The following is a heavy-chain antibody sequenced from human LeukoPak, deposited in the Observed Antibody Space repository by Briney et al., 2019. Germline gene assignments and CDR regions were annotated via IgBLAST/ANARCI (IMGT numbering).Heavy chain of an antibody. CDR2: IRYDGSNK. CDR3: AKDTHGYNPGPFDY. V-gene: IGHV3-30*02. CDR1: GFSFSSSG. J-gene: IGHJ4*02. Sequence: PGGSLRLSCAASGFSFSSSGMHWVRQAPGKGLEWVAFIRYDGSNKYYADSVKGRFTISRGISKNTLYLQMNSLRADDTAVYYCAKDTHGYNPGPFDYWGQGALVTVSS. D-gene: IGHD5-24*01.